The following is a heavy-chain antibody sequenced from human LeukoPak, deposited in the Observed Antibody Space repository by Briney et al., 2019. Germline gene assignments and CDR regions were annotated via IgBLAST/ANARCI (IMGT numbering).Heavy chain of an antibody. CDR2: ISYDGSNK. CDR1: GFTFSSYA. Sequence: GGSLRLSCAASGFTFSSYAMHWVRQAPGKGLEWVAVISYDGSNKYYADSVKGRFTISRDNSKNTLYLQMNSLRAEDTAVCYCARPHDYSLYYFDYWGQGTLVTVSS. V-gene: IGHV3-30-3*01. D-gene: IGHD4-11*01. J-gene: IGHJ4*02. CDR3: ARPHDYSLYYFDY.